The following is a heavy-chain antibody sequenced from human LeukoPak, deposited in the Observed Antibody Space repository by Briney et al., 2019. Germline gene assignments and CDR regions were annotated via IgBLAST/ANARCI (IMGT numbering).Heavy chain of an antibody. CDR3: ARDRLHYGEYEKTLDY. CDR1: GFTFSSYA. V-gene: IGHV3-23*01. CDR2: ISGSGGST. J-gene: IGHJ4*02. D-gene: IGHD4-17*01. Sequence: GGSLRLSCAASGFTFSSYAMSWVRQAPGKGLEWVSAISGSGGSTYYADSVKGRFTISRDNAKNSLYLQMNSLRVDDTAVYYCARDRLHYGEYEKTLDYWGQGTLVTVSS.